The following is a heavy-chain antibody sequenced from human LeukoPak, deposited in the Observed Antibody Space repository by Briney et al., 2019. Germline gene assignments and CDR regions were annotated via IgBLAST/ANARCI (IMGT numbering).Heavy chain of an antibody. CDR1: GFTFNTFN. CDR3: ARGHYDVLAASYKWTPDY. Sequence: PGGSLRLSCAASGFTFNTFNMNWVRQAPGKGLEWVSSITSGGDYIYYADSVKGRFTTSRDSAKNSLSLQLNSLRVEDTAAYYCARGHYDVLAASYKWTPDYWGQGTLVTVSS. CDR2: ITSGGDYI. J-gene: IGHJ4*02. D-gene: IGHD3-9*01. V-gene: IGHV3-21*01.